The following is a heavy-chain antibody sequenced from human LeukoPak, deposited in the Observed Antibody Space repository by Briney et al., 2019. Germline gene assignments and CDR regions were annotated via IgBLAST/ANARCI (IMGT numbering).Heavy chain of an antibody. D-gene: IGHD3-3*02. CDR3: ARGSFLEWLFFDY. CDR1: GGSFSGYY. Sequence: PSETLSLTCAVYGGSFSGYYWSWIRQPPGRGLGWIGEIIHSGSTNYNPSLKSRVTISLDTSKNQFSLKLSSVTAADTAVYYCARGSFLEWLFFDYWGQGTLVTVSS. J-gene: IGHJ4*02. V-gene: IGHV4-34*01. CDR2: IIHSGST.